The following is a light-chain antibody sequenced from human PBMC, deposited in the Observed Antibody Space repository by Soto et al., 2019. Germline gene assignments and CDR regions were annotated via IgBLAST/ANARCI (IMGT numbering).Light chain of an antibody. CDR3: CSYTRSTSFV. CDR1: SSDVGNYNL. V-gene: IGLV2-23*02. CDR2: DVT. Sequence: QSVLTQPASVSGSPGQSITISCTGTSSDVGNYNLVSWFQQHPGKAPKLMIYDVTKRPSGVSNRFSGSKSGNTASLTISGLQAEDDADYYCCSYTRSTSFVFGGGTKLTVL. J-gene: IGLJ3*02.